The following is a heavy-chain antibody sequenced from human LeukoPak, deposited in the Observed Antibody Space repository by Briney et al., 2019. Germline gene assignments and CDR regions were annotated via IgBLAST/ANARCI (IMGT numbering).Heavy chain of an antibody. J-gene: IGHJ4*02. Sequence: PGGSLRLSCAASGFTFSSYAMTWVRQAPGKGLDWVSDISNGGGTTYYADSVKGRFTISRDNSRKTVYLQMNSLRVEDTAVYYCAKDAAVRSSGYYYVPPLYYFHYWGQGTLVTVSS. V-gene: IGHV3-23*01. CDR3: AKDAAVRSSGYYYVPPLYYFHY. CDR1: GFTFSSYA. D-gene: IGHD3-22*01. CDR2: ISNGGGTT.